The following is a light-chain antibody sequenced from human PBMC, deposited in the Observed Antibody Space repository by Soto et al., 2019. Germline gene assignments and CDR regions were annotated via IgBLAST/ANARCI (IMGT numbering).Light chain of an antibody. CDR3: CSYAGRNTAVV. CDR1: SSDVGSYDL. CDR2: EGT. Sequence: QSVLTQPASVSGSPGQSIIISCTGTSSDVGSYDLVSWYRQRPGKAPKLMIYEGTKRPSGVSNRYSASKSGNTASLTISGLQAEDEADYFCCSYAGRNTAVVFGGGTKVTVL. J-gene: IGLJ2*01. V-gene: IGLV2-23*01.